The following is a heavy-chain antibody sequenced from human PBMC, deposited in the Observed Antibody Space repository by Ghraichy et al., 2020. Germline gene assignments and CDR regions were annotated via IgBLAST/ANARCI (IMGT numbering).Heavy chain of an antibody. D-gene: IGHD2-8*01. CDR2: VYYSGST. CDR1: GGSISNNY. V-gene: IGHV4-59*01. CDR3: ARARRTNVIWGAYYGMDV. J-gene: IGHJ6*02. Sequence: SETLSLTCTVSGGSISNNYWSWIRQRPGKGLEWIGYVYYSGSTNYNPSLKSRVTISVDTSKNQFSLKLSSVTAADTAVYYCARARRTNVIWGAYYGMDVWGQGTTVTVSS.